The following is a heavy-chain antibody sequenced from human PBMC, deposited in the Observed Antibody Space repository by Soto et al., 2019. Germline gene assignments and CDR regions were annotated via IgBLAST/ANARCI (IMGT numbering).Heavy chain of an antibody. CDR3: FSSRGY. Sequence: QVQLQESGPGLVKPSETLSLTCSVSGVSINSGNYYWHWIRQPPGKGLEWIGHIYYSGSTNYNPSLNIRVTISLDMSQNQCSRKLSSVTAADTAVYYCFSSRGYWGQGTLVTVSS. CDR2: IYYSGST. D-gene: IGHD3-10*01. CDR1: GVSINSGNYY. V-gene: IGHV4-61*01. J-gene: IGHJ4*02.